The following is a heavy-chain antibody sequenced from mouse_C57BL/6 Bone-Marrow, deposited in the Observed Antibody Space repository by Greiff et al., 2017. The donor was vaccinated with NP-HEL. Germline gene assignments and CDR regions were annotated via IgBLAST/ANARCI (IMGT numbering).Heavy chain of an antibody. Sequence: VQLQQSGAELVKPGASVKISCKASGYAFSSYWMNWVKQRPGKGLEWIGQIFPGDGDTNYNGKFKGKATLTADKSSSTAYMQLSSLTSEDSAVYFCARRTTVVEGFAGWGQGTLVTVSA. CDR1: GYAFSSYW. J-gene: IGHJ3*01. D-gene: IGHD1-1*01. CDR3: ARRTTVVEGFAG. V-gene: IGHV1-80*01. CDR2: IFPGDGDT.